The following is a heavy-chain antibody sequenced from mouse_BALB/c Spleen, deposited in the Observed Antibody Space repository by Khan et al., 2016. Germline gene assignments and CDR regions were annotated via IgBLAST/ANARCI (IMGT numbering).Heavy chain of an antibody. CDR3: SRGAS. V-gene: IGHV1-9*01. CDR2: ILPGTDST. Sequence: QVQLQQSGAELMKPGASVKISCKAVGYTFSRYWIEWIKERPGHGLEWIGEILPGTDSTNYNDKFKGKAAFTAESSSSTAYIQLNSLTSEDSAVYYCSRGASWGQGTLVTVSA. CDR1: GYTFSRYW. J-gene: IGHJ3*01.